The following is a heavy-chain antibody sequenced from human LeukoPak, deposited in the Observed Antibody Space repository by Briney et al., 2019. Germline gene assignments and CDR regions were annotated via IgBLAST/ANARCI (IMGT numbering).Heavy chain of an antibody. CDR2: ISSSGSTI. D-gene: IGHD1-1*01. V-gene: IGHV3-48*04. Sequence: GGSLRLSCAASGFTFSSYSMNWVRQAPGKGLEWVSSISSSGSTIYYADSVKGRFTISRDNAKNSLYLQMNSLRAEDTAVYYCAREQVTGWNPYYYYYMDVWGKGTTVTVSS. CDR1: GFTFSSYS. CDR3: AREQVTGWNPYYYYYMDV. J-gene: IGHJ6*03.